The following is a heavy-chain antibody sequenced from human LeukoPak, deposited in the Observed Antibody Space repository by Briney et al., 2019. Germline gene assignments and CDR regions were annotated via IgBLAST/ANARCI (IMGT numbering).Heavy chain of an antibody. CDR2: IYNTGRT. Sequence: SETLSLTCSVSGGSITNYYWSWIRQSREKGLEWIGFIYNTGRTNYNPSLQSRVTMSIDTSKNQFSLKLSSVTAADTAVYYCARQGELAIDYWGQGTLVTVSS. J-gene: IGHJ4*02. CDR3: ARQGELAIDY. D-gene: IGHD1-26*01. CDR1: GGSITNYY. V-gene: IGHV4-59*08.